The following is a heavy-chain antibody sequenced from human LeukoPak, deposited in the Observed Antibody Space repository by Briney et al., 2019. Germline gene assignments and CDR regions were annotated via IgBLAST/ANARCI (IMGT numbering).Heavy chain of an antibody. D-gene: IGHD6-6*01. CDR3: ARDSWEYSSSSNLHRIYDY. V-gene: IGHV4-34*01. J-gene: IGHJ4*02. CDR2: INHSGST. Sequence: PSETLSLTCAVYGGSFSGYYWSWIRQPPGKGLEWIGEINHSGSTNYNPSLKSRVTISVDTSKNQFSLKLSSVTAADTAVYYCARDSWEYSSSSNLHRIYDYWGQGTLVTVSS. CDR1: GGSFSGYY.